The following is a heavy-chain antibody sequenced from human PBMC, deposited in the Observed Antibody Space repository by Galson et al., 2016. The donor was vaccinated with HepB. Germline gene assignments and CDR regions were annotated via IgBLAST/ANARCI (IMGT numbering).Heavy chain of an antibody. CDR1: GGSISSSREY. CDR2: IHYSGSI. CDR3: ARGGLGPAAGPWHFDF. J-gene: IGHJ4*02. D-gene: IGHD6-13*01. Sequence: SETLSLTCNISGGSISSSREYWGWIRQPPGKGLGWIGTIHYSGSIHFNPALKSRVTISVDMSKNQFSLKLRSVTAADTAIFYCARGGLGPAAGPWHFDFWGQGTLVTVSS. V-gene: IGHV4-39*07.